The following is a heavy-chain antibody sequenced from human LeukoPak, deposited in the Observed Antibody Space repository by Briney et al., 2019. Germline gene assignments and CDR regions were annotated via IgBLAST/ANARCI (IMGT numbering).Heavy chain of an antibody. V-gene: IGHV1-2*02. CDR2: INPNSGGT. CDR3: ARDHLGYYYDSSGYYHDAFDI. Sequence: ASVKVSCKASGYTFTGYYMHWVRQAPGQGLEWMGWINPNSGGTNYAQKFQGRVTMTRDTSISTAYMELSRLRSDDTAVYYCARDHLGYYYDSSGYYHDAFDIWGQGTMVTVSS. CDR1: GYTFTGYY. J-gene: IGHJ3*02. D-gene: IGHD3-22*01.